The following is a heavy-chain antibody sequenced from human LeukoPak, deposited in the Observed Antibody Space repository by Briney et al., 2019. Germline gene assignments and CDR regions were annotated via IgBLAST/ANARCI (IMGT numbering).Heavy chain of an antibody. CDR2: IIPIFGTA. CDR3: ARDRMAVAVGTQWFDP. D-gene: IGHD6-19*01. CDR1: GGTFSSYA. J-gene: IGHJ5*02. V-gene: IGHV1-69*13. Sequence: GASVKASCKASGGTFSSYAINWVRQAPGQGLEWTGGIIPIFGTANYAQKFQGRVTITADESTSTAYMELSSLRSEDTAVYYCARDRMAVAVGTQWFDPWGQGTLVTVSS.